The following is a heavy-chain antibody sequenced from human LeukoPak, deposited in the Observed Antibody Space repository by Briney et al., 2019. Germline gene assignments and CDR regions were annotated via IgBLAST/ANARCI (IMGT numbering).Heavy chain of an antibody. V-gene: IGHV4-34*12. CDR3: ELIVVVAATADDY. J-gene: IGHJ4*02. CDR2: IMDSGSS. CDR1: GGSFSGYY. D-gene: IGHD2-15*01. Sequence: SETLSLTCAVYGGSFSGYYWGWVRQPPGKGVGWGGGIMDSGSSNYNRSLKGRPTIPVDTSKNHFSRKLSSVTAADTAVYYCELIVVVAATADDYWGQGTLVTASS.